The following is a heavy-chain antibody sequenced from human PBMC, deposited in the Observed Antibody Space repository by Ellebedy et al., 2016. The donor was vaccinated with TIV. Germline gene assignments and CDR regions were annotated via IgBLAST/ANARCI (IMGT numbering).Heavy chain of an antibody. D-gene: IGHD6-13*01. V-gene: IGHV3-30*03. CDR3: ARDSSSYWALGNYYGMEV. J-gene: IGHJ6*02. CDR1: GFTFRSYS. CDR2: ISYDGSNK. Sequence: GESLKISCAASGFTFRSYSMNWVRQAPGKGLEWVAVISYDGSNKYYADSVKGRFTISRDNSKNTQYLQMNSLRAEDTAVYYCARDSSSYWALGNYYGMEVWGQGTTVTVSS.